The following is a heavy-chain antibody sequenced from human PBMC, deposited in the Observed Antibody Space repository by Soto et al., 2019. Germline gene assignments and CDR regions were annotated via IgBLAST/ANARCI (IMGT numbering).Heavy chain of an antibody. D-gene: IGHD3-16*02. Sequence: GGSRRLSCSASGFVTNSYGMSWVRQVPGKGLEWVSAISLSGGYTYYADSVKGRFTISRDNSKNTLYLQMNSLRAEDTAVYYCAKGYTSSPYWFDPWGQGTLVTVSS. V-gene: IGHV3-23*01. CDR2: ISLSGGYT. J-gene: IGHJ5*02. CDR1: GFVTNSYG. CDR3: AKGYTSSPYWFDP.